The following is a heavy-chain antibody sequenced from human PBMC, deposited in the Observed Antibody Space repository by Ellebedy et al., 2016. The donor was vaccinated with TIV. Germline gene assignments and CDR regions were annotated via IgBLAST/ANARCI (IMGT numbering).Heavy chain of an antibody. Sequence: GESLKISCAASGFTFSSYAMSWVRQAPGKGLEWVSGISASGGSTYYADSVKGRFTISRDNSKNTVYLQMNNLRAEDTALYYCVRGRDYYFDFWGQGTLVSVSS. CDR3: VRGRDYYFDF. CDR1: GFTFSSYA. CDR2: ISASGGST. V-gene: IGHV3-23*01. J-gene: IGHJ4*02. D-gene: IGHD3/OR15-3a*01.